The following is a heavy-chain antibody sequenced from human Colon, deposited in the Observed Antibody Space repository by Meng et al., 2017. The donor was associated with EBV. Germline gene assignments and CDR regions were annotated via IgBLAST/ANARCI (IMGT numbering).Heavy chain of an antibody. CDR2: IYRGGGT. J-gene: IGHJ4*02. Sequence: VRLPLSAPFLVQPLGRLSLTWPVTGGPTGTSDWWSWVRQPTGKGLEWIGEIYRGGGTHYNPSFKSRVTISVDTSNNHFSLKLSYVTAADTAVYYCARVRVIPAAVGFDYWGQGTLVTVSS. D-gene: IGHD2-2*01. V-gene: IGHV4-4*03. CDR3: ARVRVIPAAVGFDY. CDR1: GGPTGTSDW.